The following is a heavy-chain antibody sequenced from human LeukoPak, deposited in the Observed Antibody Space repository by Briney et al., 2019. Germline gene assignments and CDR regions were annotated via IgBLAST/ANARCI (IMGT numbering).Heavy chain of an antibody. V-gene: IGHV4-59*01. D-gene: IGHD5-18*01. J-gene: IGHJ4*02. CDR1: GGSISSNY. CDR3: ARVSYGYGGFDY. Sequence: WETLSLTCTVSGGSISSNYWSWIRQPPGKGLEWIGYIYYSGSTNYNPSLKSRVTISVDTSKNQFSLKLSSVTAADTAVYYCARVSYGYGGFDYWGQGTLVTVSS. CDR2: IYYSGST.